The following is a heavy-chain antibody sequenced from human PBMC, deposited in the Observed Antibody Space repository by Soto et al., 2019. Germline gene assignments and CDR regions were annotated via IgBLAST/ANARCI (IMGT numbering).Heavy chain of an antibody. CDR3: AIYGIVVVVAVVFDY. D-gene: IGHD2-15*01. Sequence: RGSLRLSCAASGFTFSSYAMSWVRQAPGKGLEWVSAISGSGGSTYYADSVKGRFTISRDNSKNTLYLQMNSPRAEDTAVYYCAIYGIVVVVAVVFDYWGKGTLVTVSS. V-gene: IGHV3-23*01. J-gene: IGHJ4*02. CDR1: GFTFSSYA. CDR2: ISGSGGST.